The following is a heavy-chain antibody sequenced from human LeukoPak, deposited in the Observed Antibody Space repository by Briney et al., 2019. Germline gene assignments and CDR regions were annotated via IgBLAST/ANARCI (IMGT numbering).Heavy chain of an antibody. Sequence: PGGSLRLSCVASGFTFRRDAMHWVRQAPGKGLEWVSFIPYDGISKYYVDSVKGRFTISRDNSKNTVYLQMNSLRVEDTAVYYCAKDWGETYTIDYWGQGTLVSVSS. CDR2: IPYDGISK. J-gene: IGHJ4*02. V-gene: IGHV3-30*02. D-gene: IGHD3-16*01. CDR3: AKDWGETYTIDY. CDR1: GFTFRRDA.